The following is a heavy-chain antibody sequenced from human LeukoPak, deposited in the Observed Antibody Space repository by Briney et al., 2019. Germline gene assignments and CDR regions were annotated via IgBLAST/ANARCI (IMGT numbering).Heavy chain of an antibody. Sequence: PGGSLRLSCAASGFTFSNYAMSWVRRAPGKGLEWVSSISGSNSYIFYADSVKGRFTVSRDNAKDSLYLQMNSLRAEDTAVYYCARALTTLTYEGYWGQGTLVTVSS. CDR1: GFTFSNYA. CDR2: ISGSNSYI. J-gene: IGHJ4*02. CDR3: ARALTTLTYEGY. V-gene: IGHV3-21*01. D-gene: IGHD1-1*01.